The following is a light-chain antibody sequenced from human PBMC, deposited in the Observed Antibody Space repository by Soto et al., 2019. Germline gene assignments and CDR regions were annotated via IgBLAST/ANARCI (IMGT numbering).Light chain of an antibody. Sequence: QAVVTQPPSASGTPGQRVTISCSGSSSNIGSNTVNWYQQLPGTAPKLLIYSNNQRPSGVPDRFSGSKSGTSASLAISGLQSEDEADYYCAAWDDSLVVFGGGTKLTFL. CDR2: SNN. CDR3: AAWDDSLVV. CDR1: SSNIGSNT. J-gene: IGLJ2*01. V-gene: IGLV1-44*01.